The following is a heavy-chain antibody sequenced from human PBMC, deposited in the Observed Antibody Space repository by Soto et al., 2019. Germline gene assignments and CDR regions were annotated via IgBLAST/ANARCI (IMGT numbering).Heavy chain of an antibody. J-gene: IGHJ5*02. Sequence: ASVEVSCKASGYTFTSCGSTWVRQAPGQGLEWMGWISAYNGNTNYAQKLQGRVTMTTDTSTSTAYMELRSLRSDDTAVYYCARNSGYSYEPWGRGTLVTVSS. CDR3: ARNSGYSYEP. V-gene: IGHV1-18*01. CDR1: GYTFTSCG. D-gene: IGHD5-18*01. CDR2: ISAYNGNT.